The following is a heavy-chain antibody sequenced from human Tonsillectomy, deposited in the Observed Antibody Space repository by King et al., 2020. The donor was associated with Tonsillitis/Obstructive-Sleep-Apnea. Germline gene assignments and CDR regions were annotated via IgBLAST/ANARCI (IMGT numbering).Heavy chain of an antibody. CDR3: ARDQDHIVVVPAAKTFTFDY. CDR1: GYIFTSHA. Sequence: VQLVQSGAEVKKPGASVNGSCKASGYIFTSHAMHWVRQAPGQRLEWMGGSKAGNGDTKYSQKFQGRVTMTRDTSASTAYMELSSLRSEDTAVYYCARDQDHIVVVPAAKTFTFDYWGQGTLVTVSS. CDR2: SKAGNGDT. D-gene: IGHD2-2*01. V-gene: IGHV1-3*01. J-gene: IGHJ4*02.